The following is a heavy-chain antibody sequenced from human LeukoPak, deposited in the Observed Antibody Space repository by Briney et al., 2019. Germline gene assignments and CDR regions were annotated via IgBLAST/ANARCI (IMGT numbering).Heavy chain of an antibody. Sequence: GGPLRLSCAASGFTFSSYWMHWVRQAPGKGLVWVSRINSDGSSTSYADSVKGRFTISRDNAKNTLYLQMNSLRAEDTAVYYCANLGMVYNILTGFRRPQTDDYWGQGTLVTVSS. CDR3: ANLGMVYNILTGFRRPQTDDY. D-gene: IGHD3-9*01. CDR1: GFTFSSYW. J-gene: IGHJ4*02. CDR2: INSDGSST. V-gene: IGHV3-74*01.